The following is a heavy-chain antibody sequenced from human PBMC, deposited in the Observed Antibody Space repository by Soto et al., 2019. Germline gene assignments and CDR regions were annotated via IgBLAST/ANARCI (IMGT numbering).Heavy chain of an antibody. J-gene: IGHJ4*02. D-gene: IGHD6-19*01. Sequence: QMQLVQSGPEVKKPGTSVKVSCKASGFTFTSSAVPWVRQARGQRLEWIGWIVVGSGNTNYAQKFQERVPITRDMSTSTAYMELSSLRSEDTAVYYCAAGAAAAVATPPDYWGQGTLVTVSS. CDR1: GFTFTSSA. V-gene: IGHV1-58*01. CDR2: IVVGSGNT. CDR3: AAGAAAAVATPPDY.